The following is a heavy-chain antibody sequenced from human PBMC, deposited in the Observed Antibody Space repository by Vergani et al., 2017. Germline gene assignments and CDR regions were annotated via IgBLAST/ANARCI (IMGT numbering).Heavy chain of an antibody. D-gene: IGHD6-19*01. CDR3: ARGTGSGWYLLRVQY. CDR1: GFTVSSNY. CDR2: IYSGGST. V-gene: IGHV3-53*01. J-gene: IGHJ1*01. Sequence: EVQLVESGGGLIQPGGSLRLSCAASGFTVSSNYMSWVRQAPGKGLEWVSVIYSGGSTYYADSVKGRFTISRDNSKNTLYLQMNSLRAEATAVYYCARGTGSGWYLLRVQYWGQGTLVTVSS.